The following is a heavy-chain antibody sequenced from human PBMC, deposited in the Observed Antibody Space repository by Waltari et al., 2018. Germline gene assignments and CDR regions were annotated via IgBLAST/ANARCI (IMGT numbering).Heavy chain of an antibody. Sequence: QVQLQQSGPGLVKPSPTLSLTCAISGDSVSSNSAAWNWLRQSPSSGLEWLGRTYYRSKWYNDYAVSVKSRITINPDTSKNQFSLQLNSVTPEDTAVYYCAKGYPGYSSGWYPDWGQGTLVTVSS. V-gene: IGHV6-1*01. D-gene: IGHD6-19*01. J-gene: IGHJ4*02. CDR2: TYYRSKWYN. CDR3: AKGYPGYSSGWYPD. CDR1: GDSVSSNSAA.